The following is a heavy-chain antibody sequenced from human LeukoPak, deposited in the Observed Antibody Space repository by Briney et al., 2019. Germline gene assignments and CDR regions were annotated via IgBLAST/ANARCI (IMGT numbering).Heavy chain of an antibody. J-gene: IGHJ5*02. Sequence: ASVKVSCKASGYTFTSYGISWVRQAPGQGLGWMGWINPNSGGTNYAQKFQGRVTMTRDTSISTAYMELSRLRSDDTAVYYCAREVTTVTTDWFDPWGQGTLVTVSS. CDR1: GYTFTSYG. CDR2: INPNSGGT. D-gene: IGHD4-17*01. V-gene: IGHV1-2*02. CDR3: AREVTTVTTDWFDP.